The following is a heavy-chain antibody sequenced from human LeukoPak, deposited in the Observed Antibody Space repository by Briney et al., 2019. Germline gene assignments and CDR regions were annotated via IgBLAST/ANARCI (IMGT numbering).Heavy chain of an antibody. CDR1: GYSFTSFW. V-gene: IGHV5-51*01. Sequence: PGESLKISCKGSGYSFTSFWIGWVRQMPGKGLEWMGIIYPGDSDTRYCPSFQGQVTISADKSINTAYLQWSSLKASDTAMYYCARHDSCSSTSCYFDYWGQGTLVTVSS. CDR2: IYPGDSDT. J-gene: IGHJ4*02. D-gene: IGHD2-2*01. CDR3: ARHDSCSSTSCYFDY.